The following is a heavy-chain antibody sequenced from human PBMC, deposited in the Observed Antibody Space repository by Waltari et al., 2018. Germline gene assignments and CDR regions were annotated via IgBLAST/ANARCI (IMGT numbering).Heavy chain of an antibody. J-gene: IGHJ5*02. V-gene: IGHV4-39*07. CDR2: IYYSGST. Sequence: QLQLQESGPGLVKPSETLSLTCTVSGGSISSSSYYWGWIRQPPGKGLEWIGSIYYSGSTYDNPSLKSRVTISVDTSKNQFSLKLSSVTAADTAVYYCARESDVAAAGADWFDPWGQGTLVTVSS. CDR3: ARESDVAAAGADWFDP. CDR1: GGSISSSSYY. D-gene: IGHD6-13*01.